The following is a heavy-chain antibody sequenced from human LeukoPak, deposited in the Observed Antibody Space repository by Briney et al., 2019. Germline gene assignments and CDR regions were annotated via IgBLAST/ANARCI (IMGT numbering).Heavy chain of an antibody. Sequence: HPGRSLRLSCAASGFNFSSYAMHWVRQAPGKGLEWVAVISYDGSNKYYADSVKGRFTISRDNSKNTLYLQMNSLRAEDTAVYYCAREYCSSTSCYDGEIDYWGQGTLVTVSS. D-gene: IGHD2-2*01. CDR2: ISYDGSNK. J-gene: IGHJ4*02. V-gene: IGHV3-30-3*01. CDR1: GFNFSSYA. CDR3: AREYCSSTSCYDGEIDY.